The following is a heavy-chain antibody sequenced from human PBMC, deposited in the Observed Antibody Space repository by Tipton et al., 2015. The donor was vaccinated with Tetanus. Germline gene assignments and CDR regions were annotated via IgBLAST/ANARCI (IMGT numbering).Heavy chain of an antibody. CDR2: INPNSGGT. CDR1: GYTFTGYY. D-gene: IGHD6-13*01. Sequence: QSGPEVKKPGASVKVSCKASGYTFTGYYMHWVRQAPGQGLEWMGWINPNSGGTNYAQKFQGRVTMTRDTSISTAYMELSRLRSADTAVYYCARGSSQQLLTDWFDPWGQGTLVTVSS. J-gene: IGHJ5*02. CDR3: ARGSSQQLLTDWFDP. V-gene: IGHV1-2*02.